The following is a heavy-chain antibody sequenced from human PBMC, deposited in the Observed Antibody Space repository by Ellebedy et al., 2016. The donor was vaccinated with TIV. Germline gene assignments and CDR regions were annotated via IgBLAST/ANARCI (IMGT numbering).Heavy chain of an antibody. V-gene: IGHV4-30-2*01. CDR1: GGSISSGDYV. CDR2: ISHSGST. D-gene: IGHD6-13*01. CDR3: ARLVSVAGGTFYFDY. J-gene: IGHJ4*02. Sequence: SETLSLTCTVSGGSISSGDYVWSWIRLPPGKGLEWIGHISHSGSTYYSPSLRSRVTMSIDRSKTQFSLNLSSVTAADTAVYYCARLVSVAGGTFYFDYWGQGTLVTVSS.